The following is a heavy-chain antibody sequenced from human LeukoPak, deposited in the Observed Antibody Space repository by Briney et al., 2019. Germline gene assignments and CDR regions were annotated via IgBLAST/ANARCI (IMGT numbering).Heavy chain of an antibody. Sequence: PGGSLRLSCAASGFTFSSYAMHWVRQAPGKGLEWVAVISYDGSNKYYADSVKGRFTISRDNSKNTLYLQMNSLRAEDTAVYYCARGPDRSLFDAFDIWGQGTMVTVSS. CDR3: ARGPDRSLFDAFDI. D-gene: IGHD1-14*01. CDR2: ISYDGSNK. J-gene: IGHJ3*02. V-gene: IGHV3-30*04. CDR1: GFTFSSYA.